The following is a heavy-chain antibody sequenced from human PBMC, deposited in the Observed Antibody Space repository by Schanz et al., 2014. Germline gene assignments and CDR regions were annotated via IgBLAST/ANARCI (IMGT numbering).Heavy chain of an antibody. CDR3: AKDGVEAVDTV. J-gene: IGHJ4*02. CDR2: MFPGGTT. Sequence: EQLVESGGCLVQPGGSLRLSCAASGFRVITNYMTWVRQATGKGLEWASIMFPGGTTYYADSEKGRFTISRENSKNTLFLQMNSLRAEDTAVYYCAKDGVEAVDTVWGQGILVTVSS. D-gene: IGHD5-18*01. CDR1: GFRVITNY. V-gene: IGHV3-66*01.